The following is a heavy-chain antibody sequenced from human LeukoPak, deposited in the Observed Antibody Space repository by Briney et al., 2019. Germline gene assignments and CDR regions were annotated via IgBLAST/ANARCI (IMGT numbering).Heavy chain of an antibody. Sequence: ASVKVSCKASRCTFTDYYLHWVRQAPGQGLEWMGWINPDSGGTNYAQKFQGRVIVTRNTSISTAYMELSGLRSDDTAVYFCARATNILAVMSDDWGQGSLVTVSS. V-gene: IGHV1-2*02. J-gene: IGHJ4*02. D-gene: IGHD2-21*01. CDR3: ARATNILAVMSDD. CDR2: INPDSGGT. CDR1: RCTFTDYY.